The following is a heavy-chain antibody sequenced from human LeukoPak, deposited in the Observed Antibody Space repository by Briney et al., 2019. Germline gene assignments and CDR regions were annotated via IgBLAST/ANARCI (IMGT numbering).Heavy chain of an antibody. CDR3: AREADTILDY. CDR1: GFTFSSYE. D-gene: IGHD3-3*01. Sequence: GGSLRLSCAASGFTFSSYEMNWVRQAPGKGLEWVSYISSSGSTIYYADSVKGRFTISRDNAKNSLYLQMNSLSAEDTAVYYCAREADTILDYWGQGTLVTVSS. J-gene: IGHJ4*02. CDR2: ISSSGSTI. V-gene: IGHV3-48*03.